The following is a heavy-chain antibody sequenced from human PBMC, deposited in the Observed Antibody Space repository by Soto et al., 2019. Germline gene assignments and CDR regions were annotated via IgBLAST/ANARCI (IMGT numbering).Heavy chain of an antibody. J-gene: IGHJ3*02. CDR2: ISAYNGNT. V-gene: IGHV1-18*04. Sequence: ASVKVSCKASGYTFTSYGISWVRQAPGQGLEWMGWISAYNGNTNYAQKLQGRVTMTTDTSASTAYMELRSLRSDDTAVYYCARTRKVYHDSRGAFDIWGQGTMVTVSS. CDR1: GYTFTSYG. D-gene: IGHD3-22*01. CDR3: ARTRKVYHDSRGAFDI.